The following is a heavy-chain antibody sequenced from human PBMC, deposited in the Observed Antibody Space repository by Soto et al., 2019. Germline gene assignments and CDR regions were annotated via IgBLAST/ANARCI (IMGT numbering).Heavy chain of an antibody. CDR1: GGSISSYY. CDR2: IYTSGST. V-gene: IGHV4-4*07. CDR3: ARDQDSGYDSGYFDY. Sequence: SETLYLTCTVSGGSISSYYWSWIRQPAGKGLEWIGRIYTSGSTNYNPSLKSRVTMSVDTSKNQFSLELSSVTAADTAVYYCARDQDSGYDSGYFDYWGQGTLVTVSS. J-gene: IGHJ4*02. D-gene: IGHD5-12*01.